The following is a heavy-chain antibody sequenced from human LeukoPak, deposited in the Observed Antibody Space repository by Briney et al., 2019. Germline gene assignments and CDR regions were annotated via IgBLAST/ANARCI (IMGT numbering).Heavy chain of an antibody. CDR3: ARARGSGRSWYFDL. Sequence: SGGSLRLSCAASGFTFSGYWMSWVRQAPGKGLEWVASVKQDGSDKYYVDSVKGRFTISRDNAKNSLYVQMNSLRAEDTAVYYCARARGSGRSWYFDLWGRGTVVTVSS. CDR2: VKQDGSDK. J-gene: IGHJ2*01. V-gene: IGHV3-7*04. CDR1: GFTFSGYW. D-gene: IGHD3-3*01.